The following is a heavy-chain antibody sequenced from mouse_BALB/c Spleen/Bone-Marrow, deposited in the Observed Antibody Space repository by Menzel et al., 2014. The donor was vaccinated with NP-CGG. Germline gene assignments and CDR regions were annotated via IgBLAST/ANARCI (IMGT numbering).Heavy chain of an antibody. CDR2: IYPGNVNA. D-gene: IGHD1-1*01. CDR1: GYTFTSYH. J-gene: IGHJ4*01. V-gene: IGHV1S56*01. Sequence: QVQLQQSGPELVKPGASVRISCKASGYTFTSYHIHWVKQRPGQGLEWIGWIYPGNVNAKYNEKFKGKATLTADKSSSTAYMQLSSLTSEDSAVYFCARWGTTVVDAMDYWGQGTSATVSS. CDR3: ARWGTTVVDAMDY.